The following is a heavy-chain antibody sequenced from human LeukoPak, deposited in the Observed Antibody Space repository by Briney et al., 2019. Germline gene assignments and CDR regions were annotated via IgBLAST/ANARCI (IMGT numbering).Heavy chain of an antibody. V-gene: IGHV3-48*03. CDR2: ISSSGSTI. CDR3: ARGGLVRGVIIEYYFDY. Sequence: QAGGSLRLSCAASGFTFSSYEMNWVRQAPGKGLEWVSYISSSGSTIYYADSVKGRFTISRDNAKNSLYLQMNSLRAEDTAAYYCARGGLVRGVIIEYYFDYWGQGTLVTVSS. D-gene: IGHD3-10*01. CDR1: GFTFSSYE. J-gene: IGHJ4*02.